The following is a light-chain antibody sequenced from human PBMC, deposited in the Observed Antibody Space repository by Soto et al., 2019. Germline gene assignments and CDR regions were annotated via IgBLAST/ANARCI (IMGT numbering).Light chain of an antibody. Sequence: DIQMTQSPATLSASPGDRATITRRASQTISSWLAWYQQKPGKAPKLLIYKASTLKSGVPSRFSGSGSGTEFTLTISSLQPDDFATYYCQHYNSYSEACGQGTKVDI. CDR3: QHYNSYSEA. CDR2: KAS. J-gene: IGKJ1*01. V-gene: IGKV1-5*03. CDR1: QTISSW.